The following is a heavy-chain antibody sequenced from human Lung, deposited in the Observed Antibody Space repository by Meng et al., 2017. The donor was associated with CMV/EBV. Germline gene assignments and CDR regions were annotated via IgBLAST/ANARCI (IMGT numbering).Heavy chain of an antibody. CDR1: GYTFTSYD. CDR3: AWSSIAEYYYQYGMDV. D-gene: IGHD6-6*01. V-gene: IGHV1-8*03. CDR2: MNPNSGNT. J-gene: IGHJ6*02. Sequence: ASVKVSCKASGYTFTSYDINWVRQATGQGLEWMGWMNPNSGNTGYAQKFQGRVTITRNTSISTAYMELSSLRSEDTAVYYCAWSSIAEYYYQYGMDVWGQGTTVTVSS.